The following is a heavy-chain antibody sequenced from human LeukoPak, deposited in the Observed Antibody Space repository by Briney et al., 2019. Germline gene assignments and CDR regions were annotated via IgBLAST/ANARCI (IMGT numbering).Heavy chain of an antibody. D-gene: IGHD3-22*01. CDR2: MNPNSGNT. CDR3: ARNYDSSGYYYYYYMDV. V-gene: IGHV1-8*01. Sequence: ASVKVSCKASGYTFTSYDINWVRQATGQGLEWMGWMNPNSGNTGYAQKFQGRVTMTRSTSISTAYMELSSLRSEDTAVYYCARNYDSSGYYYYYYMDVWGKGTTVTVSS. CDR1: GYTFTSYD. J-gene: IGHJ6*03.